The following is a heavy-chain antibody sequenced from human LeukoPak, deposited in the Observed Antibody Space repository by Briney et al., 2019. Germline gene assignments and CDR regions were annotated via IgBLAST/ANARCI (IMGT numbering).Heavy chain of an antibody. D-gene: IGHD6-6*01. V-gene: IGHV6-1*01. CDR2: TYYRSKWYS. Sequence: SPTLSLTFAISGDSVSSNSVTWNWIRQSPSRGLEWLGRTYYRSKWYSDYAVSVKSQITINPDTSKNQFSLELNSVTPEDTAVYYCARRGPAGSSSSGMDVWGQGTTVTVSS. CDR3: ARRGPAGSSSSGMDV. CDR1: GDSVSSNSVT. J-gene: IGHJ6*02.